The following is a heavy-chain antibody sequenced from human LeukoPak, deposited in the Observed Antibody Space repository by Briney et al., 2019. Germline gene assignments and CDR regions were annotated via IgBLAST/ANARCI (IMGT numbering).Heavy chain of an antibody. Sequence: SETLSLTCTVSGGSISSYYWSWIRQPPGKGLEWIGYIYYSGGTNYNPSLKSRVTISVDTSKNQFSLKLSSVTAADTAVYYCARALSRGYYYYYYMDVWGKGTTVTVSS. CDR1: GGSISSYY. V-gene: IGHV4-59*01. CDR2: IYYSGGT. J-gene: IGHJ6*03. D-gene: IGHD3-10*01. CDR3: ARALSRGYYYYYYMDV.